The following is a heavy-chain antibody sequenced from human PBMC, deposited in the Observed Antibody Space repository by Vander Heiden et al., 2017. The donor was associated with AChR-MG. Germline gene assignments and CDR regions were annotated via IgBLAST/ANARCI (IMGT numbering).Heavy chain of an antibody. D-gene: IGHD2-2*01. CDR3: ARGWDCSSTSCYNYYYYGMDV. J-gene: IGHJ6*02. V-gene: IGHV1-8*01. CDR2: MNPNSGNT. Sequence: QVQLVQSGAEVKKPGASVKVSCKASGYTFTSYDINWVRQATGQGLEWMGWMNPNSGNTGYAQKFQGRVTMTRNTSISTAYMELSSLRSEDTAVYYCARGWDCSSTSCYNYYYYGMDVWGQGTTVTVSS. CDR1: GYTFTSYD.